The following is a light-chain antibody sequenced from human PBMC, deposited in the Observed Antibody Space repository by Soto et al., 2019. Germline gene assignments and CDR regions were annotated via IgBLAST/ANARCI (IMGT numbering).Light chain of an antibody. CDR2: AAS. J-gene: IGKJ1*01. CDR3: QQYYSFPWT. V-gene: IGKV1-39*01. CDR1: QSISSY. Sequence: DIQMTQSPSSLSASVGDRVTITCRASQSISSYLNWYQQKPGKAPKLLIYAASSLQSGVPPRFSGSGSGTDFTLTISCLQSEDFATYYCQQYYSFPWTFGQGTKVDIK.